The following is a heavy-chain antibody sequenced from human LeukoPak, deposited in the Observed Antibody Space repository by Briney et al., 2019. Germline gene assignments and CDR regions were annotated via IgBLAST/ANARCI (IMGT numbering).Heavy chain of an antibody. V-gene: IGHV3-7*01. D-gene: IGHD6-19*01. CDR2: IKQDGSER. CDR1: GFIFNNYY. CDR3: ARTNTQWLVHFDY. Sequence: GGSLRLSCAASGFIFNNYYMNWVRQAPGKGLEWVANIKQDGSERYYVDSVKGRFTISRDNAENSLYLQMNSLRPEDTAVYYCARTNTQWLVHFDYWGQGTLVTVSS. J-gene: IGHJ4*02.